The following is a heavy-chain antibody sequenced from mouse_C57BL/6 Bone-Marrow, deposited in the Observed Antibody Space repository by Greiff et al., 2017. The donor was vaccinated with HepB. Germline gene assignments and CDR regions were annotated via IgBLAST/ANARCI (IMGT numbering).Heavy chain of an antibody. CDR1: GYTFTSYW. Sequence: VQLQQPGAELVRPGSSVKLSCKASGYTFTSYWMHWVKQRPIQGLEWIGNIDPSDSETHYNQKFKDKATLTVDKSSSTAYMQLSSMTSEDSAVYYCAKKLRPSGFDDWGQGTTLTVST. V-gene: IGHV1-52*01. D-gene: IGHD1-1*01. CDR2: IDPSDSET. J-gene: IGHJ2*01. CDR3: AKKLRPSGFDD.